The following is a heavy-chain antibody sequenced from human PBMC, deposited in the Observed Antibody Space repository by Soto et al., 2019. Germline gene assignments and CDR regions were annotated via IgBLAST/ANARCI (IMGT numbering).Heavy chain of an antibody. CDR2: IYYSGST. Sequence: SETLSVTCTVSGGSISSYYWSWIRQPPRKGLGWVGYIYYSGSTNYNPSLKSRVTISVDTSKNQFSLKLSSVTAADTAVYYCARGRIAVAVSYYSYSGMDVWGQGTTVTV. CDR1: GGSISSYY. D-gene: IGHD6-19*01. CDR3: ARGRIAVAVSYYSYSGMDV. V-gene: IGHV4-59*01. J-gene: IGHJ6*02.